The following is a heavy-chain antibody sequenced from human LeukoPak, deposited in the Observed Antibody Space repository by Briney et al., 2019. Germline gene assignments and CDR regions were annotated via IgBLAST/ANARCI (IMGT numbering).Heavy chain of an antibody. CDR1: GYTLTELS. V-gene: IGHV1-24*01. J-gene: IGHJ3*02. Sequence: ASVKVSCKVSGYTLTELSMHWVRQAPGKGLEWMGGFDPEDGETIYAQKFQGRVTMTEDTSTDTAYMELSSLRSEDTAVYYCATDRTSGLTILHDVFDIWGQGTMVTVSS. CDR2: FDPEDGET. D-gene: IGHD4/OR15-4a*01. CDR3: ATDRTSGLTILHDVFDI.